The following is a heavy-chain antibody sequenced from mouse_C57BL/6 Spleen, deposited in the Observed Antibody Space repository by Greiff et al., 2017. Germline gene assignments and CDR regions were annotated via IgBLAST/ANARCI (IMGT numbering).Heavy chain of an antibody. CDR2: IRSKSNNYAT. J-gene: IGHJ4*01. CDR1: GFSFNTYA. V-gene: IGHV10-1*01. CDR3: VRHEAWDLDY. D-gene: IGHD4-1*01. Sequence: EVQLVESGGGLVQPKGSLKLSCAASGFSFNTYAMNWVRQAPGKGLEWVARIRSKSNNYATYYADSVKDRFTISRDDSESMLYLQMNNLKTEDTAMYYCVRHEAWDLDYWGQGTSVTVSS.